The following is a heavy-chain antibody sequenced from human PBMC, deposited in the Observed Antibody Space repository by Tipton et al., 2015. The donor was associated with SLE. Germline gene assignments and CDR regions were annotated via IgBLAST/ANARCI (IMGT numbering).Heavy chain of an antibody. CDR1: GGSFSGYY. V-gene: IGHV4-34*01. D-gene: IGHD6-19*01. CDR2: INHSGST. Sequence: TLSLTCAVYGGSFSGYYWSWIRQPPGKGLEWIGEINHSGSTNYNPSLKSRVTLSVDTSKNQFSLKLSSVTAADTAVYYCARGGIAVAGTDYWGQGTLVTVSS. J-gene: IGHJ4*02. CDR3: ARGGIAVAGTDY.